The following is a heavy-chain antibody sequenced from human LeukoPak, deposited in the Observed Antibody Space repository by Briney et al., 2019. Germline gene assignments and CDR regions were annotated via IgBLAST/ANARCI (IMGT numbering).Heavy chain of an antibody. J-gene: IGHJ4*02. V-gene: IGHV3-9*01. CDR3: ARRYCTPSSCYSDY. CDR2: ISWNSGSI. Sequence: GGSLRLSCAASGFTFDDYAMHWVRQVPGKGLEWVSGISWNSGSIGYADSVKGRFTISRDNAKNSLYLQMNSLRDEDTAVYFCARRYCTPSSCYSDYWGQGALVTVSS. CDR1: GFTFDDYA. D-gene: IGHD2-8*01.